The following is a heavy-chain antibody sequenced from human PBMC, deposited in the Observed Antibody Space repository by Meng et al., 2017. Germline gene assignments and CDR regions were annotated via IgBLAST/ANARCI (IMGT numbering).Heavy chain of an antibody. CDR2: IYDSGSA. V-gene: IGHV4-39*07. D-gene: IGHD5-18*01. CDR3: ARVAMTDTAMIP. J-gene: IGHJ5*02. Sequence: LRLQEAGPGLVKPSETLSLTCTVSGGSISSRSYYWGWIRQPPGEGLEWIGSIYDSGSAFYNPSLKSRVAISVDTSNNQFSLKLSSVTAADTAIYYCARVAMTDTAMIPWGQGTLVTVSS. CDR1: GGSISSRSYY.